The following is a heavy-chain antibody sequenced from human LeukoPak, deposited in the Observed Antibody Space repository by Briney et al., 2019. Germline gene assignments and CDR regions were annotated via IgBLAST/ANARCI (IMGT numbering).Heavy chain of an antibody. CDR2: IKSKTSGGTT. J-gene: IGHJ6*02. CDR1: GFTFSNAW. V-gene: IGHV3-15*01. CDR3: TGMVVAATVYYYGMDV. D-gene: IGHD2-15*01. Sequence: PGGSIRLSCAASGFTFSNAWMSWVRQAQGKGMEWVGRIKSKTSGGTTDNAAPVKGRFTISRDDSKNTLYLQMNSLKTEDTAVYCCTGMVVAATVYYYGMDVWGQGTTVTVSS.